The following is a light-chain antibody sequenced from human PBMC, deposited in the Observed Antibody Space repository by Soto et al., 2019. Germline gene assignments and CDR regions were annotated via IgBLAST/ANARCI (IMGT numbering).Light chain of an antibody. CDR3: QTGGSGIVV. V-gene: IGLV4-69*01. Sequence: QPVLTQSPSASASLGASVKLTCTLSSGQSNYAIAWHQQQSEKGPRYLMKLNSDGSHSKGDGIPDRFSGSSSGAERYLTISSLQSEDEADYYCQTGGSGIVVFGGGTKLTVL. J-gene: IGLJ2*01. CDR2: LNSDGSH. CDR1: SGQSNYA.